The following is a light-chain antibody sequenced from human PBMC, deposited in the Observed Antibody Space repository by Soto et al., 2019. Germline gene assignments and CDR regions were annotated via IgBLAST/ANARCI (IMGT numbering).Light chain of an antibody. CDR1: SANIGGNY. Sequence: QSVLTQPPSVSAAPGQKVTISCSGSSANIGGNYVSWYQHIPGTAPKLVIYDSDKRPSEIPDRFSGSKSGTSATLDINGLQTGDEADYYCGAWDGSLSVVLFGGGTKLTVL. J-gene: IGLJ2*01. CDR2: DSD. CDR3: GAWDGSLSVVL. V-gene: IGLV1-51*01.